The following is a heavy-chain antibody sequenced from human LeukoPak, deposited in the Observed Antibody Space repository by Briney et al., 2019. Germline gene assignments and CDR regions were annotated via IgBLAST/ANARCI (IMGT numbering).Heavy chain of an antibody. CDR1: GFTLRSYA. CDR2: ISGSGGST. V-gene: IGHV3-23*01. D-gene: IGHD3-10*01. Sequence: PGGSLRLSCAASGFTLRSYAMSWVRQAPGKGLEWVSAISGSGGSTYCADSVKGRFTISRDNSKNTLYLQMNSLRAEDTAVYYCARYGSGSYYGAFDIWGQGTMVTVSS. J-gene: IGHJ3*02. CDR3: ARYGSGSYYGAFDI.